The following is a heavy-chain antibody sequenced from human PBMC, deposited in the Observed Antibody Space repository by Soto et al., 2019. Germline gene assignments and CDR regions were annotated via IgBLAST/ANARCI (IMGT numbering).Heavy chain of an antibody. V-gene: IGHV4-39*01. CDR2: IYYSGST. CDR1: GCSLSSSKNY. Sequence: PXETLSLTCTDSGCSLSSSKNYWGWIRQPPGKGLEWIGSIYYSGSTYYNPSLKSRVTISVDTSKNQFSLKLSSVTAADTAVYYCARHTSRTAADPWGQGTLFTVSS. CDR3: ARHTSRTAADP. J-gene: IGHJ5*02. D-gene: IGHD6-25*01.